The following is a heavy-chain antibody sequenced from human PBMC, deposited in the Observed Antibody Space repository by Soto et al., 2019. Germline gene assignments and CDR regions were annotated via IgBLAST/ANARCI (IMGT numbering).Heavy chain of an antibody. Sequence: SVKVSCKASGGSFSSYVISWMRQAPGQGLEWMGGIIPLSNAADYAQRFQDRVTMSVDKSASTAYMELRSLRSEDTAIYYCARVAYYDSSGYYPPDAFGIWGQGTMVTVAS. CDR1: GGSFSSYV. D-gene: IGHD3-22*01. CDR3: ARVAYYDSSGYYPPDAFGI. V-gene: IGHV1-69*06. CDR2: IIPLSNAA. J-gene: IGHJ3*02.